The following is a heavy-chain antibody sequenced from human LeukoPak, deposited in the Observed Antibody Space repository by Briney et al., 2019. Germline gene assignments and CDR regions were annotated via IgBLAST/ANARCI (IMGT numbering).Heavy chain of an antibody. Sequence: ASVKVSCKASGYPFTSHGISWVRQASGQGLEWMGWISPYNDDTDHVQKLQGRVTMTTDISTNTAYLELRSLRSDDAAVYYCARFGVQTYRYGSGTYFYDYWGQGTLVTVSS. CDR1: GYPFTSHG. V-gene: IGHV1-18*01. CDR2: ISPYNDDT. CDR3: ARFGVQTYRYGSGTYFYDY. D-gene: IGHD3-10*01. J-gene: IGHJ4*02.